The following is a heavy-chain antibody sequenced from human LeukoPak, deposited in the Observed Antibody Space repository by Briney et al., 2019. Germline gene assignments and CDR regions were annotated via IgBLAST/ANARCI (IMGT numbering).Heavy chain of an antibody. V-gene: IGHV3-7*04. CDR3: ARAPPPTVTTVFFDY. D-gene: IGHD4-17*01. CDR2: INQDGTEK. CDR1: GFTFSSYW. Sequence: GGSLRLSCAASGFTFSSYWMSWVRQPPGTGLEWVANINQDGTEKYYVDSVKGRFTISRDNAENSLYLQMNSLRAEDTAVYYCARAPPPTVTTVFFDYWGQGTLVTVSS. J-gene: IGHJ4*02.